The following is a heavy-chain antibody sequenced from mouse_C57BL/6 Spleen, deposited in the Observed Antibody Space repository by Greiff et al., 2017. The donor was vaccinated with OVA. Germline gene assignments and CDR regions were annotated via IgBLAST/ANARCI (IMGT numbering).Heavy chain of an antibody. V-gene: IGHV1-81*01. CDR3: ARGGSSYGYFDV. Sequence: QVQLQQSGAELARPGASVKLSCKASGYTFTSYGISWVKQRTGQGLEWIGEIYPRSGNTYYNEKFKGKATLTADKSSSTAYMELRSLTSEDSAVYFCARGGSSYGYFDVWGTGTTVTVSS. CDR1: GYTFTSYG. D-gene: IGHD1-1*01. J-gene: IGHJ1*03. CDR2: IYPRSGNT.